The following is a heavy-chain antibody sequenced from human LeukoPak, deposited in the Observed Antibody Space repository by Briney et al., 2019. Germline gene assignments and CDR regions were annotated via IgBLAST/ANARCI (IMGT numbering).Heavy chain of an antibody. V-gene: IGHV1-2*02. J-gene: IGHJ4*02. D-gene: IGHD3-22*01. CDR1: GYTFTGYY. Sequence: ASVKVSCKASGYTFTGYYMHWVRQAPGQGLEWMGWINPNSGGTNYAQEFQGRVTMTRDTSISTAYMELSRLRSDDTAVYYCARDYYDSSGYYSFDYWGQGTLVTVSS. CDR3: ARDYYDSSGYYSFDY. CDR2: INPNSGGT.